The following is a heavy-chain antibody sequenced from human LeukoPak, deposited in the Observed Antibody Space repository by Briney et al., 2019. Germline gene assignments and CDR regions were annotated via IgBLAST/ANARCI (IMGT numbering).Heavy chain of an antibody. Sequence: SETLSLTCIVSGDSISSNYYRGWLRQPPGKGLEWIGSVHHSGSTYYDPSLKSRGTISIDTSKNQFSLKLTSVTAADTTVYYCARDSVEMARIYYFDYWGQGTLVTVSS. J-gene: IGHJ4*02. V-gene: IGHV4-38-2*02. D-gene: IGHD5-24*01. CDR2: VHHSGST. CDR3: ARDSVEMARIYYFDY. CDR1: GDSISSNYY.